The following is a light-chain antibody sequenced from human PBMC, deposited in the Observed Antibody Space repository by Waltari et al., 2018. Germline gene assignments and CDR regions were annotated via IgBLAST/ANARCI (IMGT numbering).Light chain of an antibody. CDR2: DVN. CDR1: SSDVGGYNF. Sequence: QSALTQPASVSGSPGQSINISCTGTSSDVGGYNFVSWYQHHQGKDLKLLIYDVNNRPSGVSDRFSGSKSGNTASLTISWFQAEDEADYYFSSYTSSTSVVFVGGTQLTVL. J-gene: IGLJ2*01. CDR3: SSYTSSTSVV. V-gene: IGLV2-14*03.